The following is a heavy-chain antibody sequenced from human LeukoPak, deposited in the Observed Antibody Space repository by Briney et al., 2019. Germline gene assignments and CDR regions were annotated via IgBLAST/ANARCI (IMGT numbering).Heavy chain of an antibody. CDR3: ARRRITIFAMDV. CDR1: GGSITSDY. CDR2: IYHSGFT. D-gene: IGHD3-3*01. J-gene: IGHJ6*02. V-gene: IGHV4-59*08. Sequence: PSETLSLTCSVSGGSITSDYWAWIRQPPGKGLEWIGNIYHSGFTTYNPSLESRVTISIDTSRTQFSLKLSSLTATGTAVYYCARRRITIFAMDVWGQGTTVTVSS.